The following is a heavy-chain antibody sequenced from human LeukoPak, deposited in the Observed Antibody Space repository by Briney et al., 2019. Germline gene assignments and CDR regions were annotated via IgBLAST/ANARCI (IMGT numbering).Heavy chain of an antibody. CDR3: AREDYYDSSGFDY. V-gene: IGHV3-53*01. D-gene: IGHD3-22*01. CDR1: GFTVSSNY. J-gene: IGHJ4*02. CDR2: IYSGGST. Sequence: PGGSLRLSGAASGFTVSSNYMSWVRQAPGKGLEWVSVIYSGGSTYYADSVKGRFTISRDNSKNTLYLQMNSLRAEDTAVYYCAREDYYDSSGFDYWGQGTLVTVSS.